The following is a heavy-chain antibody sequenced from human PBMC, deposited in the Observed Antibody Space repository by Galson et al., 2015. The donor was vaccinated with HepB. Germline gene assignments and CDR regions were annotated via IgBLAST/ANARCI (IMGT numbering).Heavy chain of an antibody. CDR2: ISGRGGST. CDR1: GFTFSSYA. D-gene: IGHD6-13*01. Sequence: SLRLSCAASGFTFSSYAMSWVRQAPGKGLEWVSAISGRGGSTYYADSVKGRFTISRDNSKNTLYLQMNSLRAEDTAVYYCAKDPPGPKYSSSWIYFDYWGQGTLVTVSS. J-gene: IGHJ4*02. CDR3: AKDPPGPKYSSSWIYFDY. V-gene: IGHV3-23*01.